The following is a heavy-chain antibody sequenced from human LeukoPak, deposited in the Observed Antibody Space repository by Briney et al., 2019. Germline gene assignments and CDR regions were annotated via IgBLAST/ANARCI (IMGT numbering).Heavy chain of an antibody. J-gene: IGHJ6*03. CDR2: IYDIGST. V-gene: IGHV4-59*01. CDR1: GGSISSFH. Sequence: SETLSLTCTVSGGSISSFHWNWIRQSPGKGLEWIGYIYDIGSTTYNPSLKSRVTISVDTSKNQFSLKLSSVTAADTAVYYCARGIRYSYYYYYMDVWGKGTTVTISS. CDR3: ARGIRYSYYYYYMDV. D-gene: IGHD3-3*01.